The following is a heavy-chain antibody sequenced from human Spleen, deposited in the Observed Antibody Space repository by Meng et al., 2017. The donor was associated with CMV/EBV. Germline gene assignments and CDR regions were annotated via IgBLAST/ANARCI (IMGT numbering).Heavy chain of an antibody. CDR2: IEWNDDK. D-gene: IGHD3-22*01. J-gene: IGHJ5*02. V-gene: IGHV2-5*01. CDR1: RGVG. Sequence: RGVGGGWISQPPGKALEWLALIEWNDDKHYSPTLKSRLTITKDTSKNQVVLTMTNMDPVDTATYYCAHSRTYYYDSSESKGLEWFDPWGQGTLVTVSS. CDR3: AHSRTYYYDSSESKGLEWFDP.